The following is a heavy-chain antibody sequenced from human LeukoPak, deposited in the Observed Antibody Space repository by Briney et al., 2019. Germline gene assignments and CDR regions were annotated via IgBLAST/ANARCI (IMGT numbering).Heavy chain of an antibody. V-gene: IGHV3-23*01. CDR1: GFTFSSYA. D-gene: IGHD5-18*01. CDR2: ISGSGGST. Sequence: GGSLRLSCAASGFTFSSYAMSWVRQAPGKGLEWVSAISGSGGSTYYEDSVKGRFTISRDNSKNTLYLQMSSLRAEDTAVYYCAKPTATGMAPFDYWGQGTLVTVSS. J-gene: IGHJ4*02. CDR3: AKPTATGMAPFDY.